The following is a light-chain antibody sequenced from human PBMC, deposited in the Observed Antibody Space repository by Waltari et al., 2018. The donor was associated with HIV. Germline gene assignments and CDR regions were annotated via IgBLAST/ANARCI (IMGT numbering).Light chain of an antibody. CDR1: QDIDKW. CDR2: MTS. J-gene: IGKJ2*01. V-gene: IGKV1-5*03. Sequence: IQMTQSPSNLSASVGDTVILTCRASQDIDKWLAWYHQKPGRAPKLLISMTSVLESGVPSRFLGSGSGTTFTLTITGLQPDDIGTYFCQQYSTHYAFGQGTRVE. CDR3: QQYSTHYA.